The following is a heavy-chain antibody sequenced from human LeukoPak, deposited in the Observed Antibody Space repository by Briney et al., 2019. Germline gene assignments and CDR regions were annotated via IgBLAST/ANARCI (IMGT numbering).Heavy chain of an antibody. Sequence: GGSLRLSCAASGFTFTSYWMHWVRQAPGKGLVWLSRINSDGTITSCADSLEGRFTISRDNAKNTVYLQMNSLRAEDTAVYYCARPGVGFDYWGQGALVTVSS. CDR3: ARPGVGFDY. J-gene: IGHJ4*02. V-gene: IGHV3-74*01. CDR1: GFTFTSYW. CDR2: INSDGTIT.